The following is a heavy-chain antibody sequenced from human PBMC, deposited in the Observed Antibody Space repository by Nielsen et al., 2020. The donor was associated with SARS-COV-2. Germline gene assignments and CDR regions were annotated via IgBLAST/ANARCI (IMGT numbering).Heavy chain of an antibody. Sequence: GESLKISCAASGFTFSSYSMNWVRQAPGKGLEWVSSISSSSSYIYYADSVKGRFTISRDNAKNSLYLQMNSLRAEDTAVYYCARGGGTIFGVVIDDAFDIWGQGTMVTVSS. J-gene: IGHJ3*02. CDR1: GFTFSSYS. V-gene: IGHV3-21*01. CDR2: ISSSSSYI. D-gene: IGHD3-3*01. CDR3: ARGGGTIFGVVIDDAFDI.